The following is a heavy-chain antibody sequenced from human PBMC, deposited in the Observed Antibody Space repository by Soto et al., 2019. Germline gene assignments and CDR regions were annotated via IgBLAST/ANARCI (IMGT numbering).Heavy chain of an antibody. CDR2: MYYSGST. Sequence: SETLSLTCTVSGGSISSSSYFWGWIRQPPGKGLEWIGSMYYSGSTYYNPSLKSRVTISVDTSKNQFSLKLSSVTAADTAVYYCARQRGPDGEVLEWLLLENYYYYGMDVWGQGTTVTVSS. D-gene: IGHD3-3*01. CDR1: GGSISSSSYF. V-gene: IGHV4-39*01. CDR3: ARQRGPDGEVLEWLLLENYYYYGMDV. J-gene: IGHJ6*02.